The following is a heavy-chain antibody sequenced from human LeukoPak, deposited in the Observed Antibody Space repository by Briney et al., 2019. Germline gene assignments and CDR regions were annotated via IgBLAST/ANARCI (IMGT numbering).Heavy chain of an antibody. CDR3: VSFGPRTWSGYSSYMDV. Sequence: ASVKVSCKVSGYTLTESSMHWVRQAPGKGLEWMGGFDPEDGETIYAQKFQGRVTMTEDTSTDTAYMELSSLRSEDTAVYYCVSFGPRTWSGYSSYMDVWGKGTTVTVSS. CDR2: FDPEDGET. V-gene: IGHV1-24*01. D-gene: IGHD3-3*01. CDR1: GYTLTESS. J-gene: IGHJ6*03.